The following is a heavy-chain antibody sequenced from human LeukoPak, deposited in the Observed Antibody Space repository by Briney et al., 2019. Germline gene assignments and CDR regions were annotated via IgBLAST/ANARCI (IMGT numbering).Heavy chain of an antibody. D-gene: IGHD6-13*01. CDR2: IYYSGTT. CDR3: ARHGGAAAAIDY. V-gene: IGHV4-39*01. J-gene: IGHJ4*02. CDR1: GGFVSSSSYF. Sequence: PSETLSLTCTVSGGFVSSSSYFWGWIRQPPGKGLEWIGSIYYSGTTHYNPSLKSRIAIFVDTSKNQFSLKLNSVTAADTAVYYCARHGGAAAAIDYWGQGTLVTVSS.